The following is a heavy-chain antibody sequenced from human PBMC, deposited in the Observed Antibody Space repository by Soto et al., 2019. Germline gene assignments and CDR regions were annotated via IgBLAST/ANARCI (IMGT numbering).Heavy chain of an antibody. J-gene: IGHJ6*02. V-gene: IGHV3-53*01. CDR2: IYSGGST. CDR3: ARDPGAAAGYYYYYYGMDV. Sequence: RLSCAASGFTVSSNYMSWVRQAPGKGLEWVSVIYSGGSTYYADSVKGRFTISRDNSKNTLYLQMNSLRAEDTAVYYCARDPGAAAGYYYYYYGMDVWGRGTTVTVSS. D-gene: IGHD6-13*01. CDR1: GFTVSSNY.